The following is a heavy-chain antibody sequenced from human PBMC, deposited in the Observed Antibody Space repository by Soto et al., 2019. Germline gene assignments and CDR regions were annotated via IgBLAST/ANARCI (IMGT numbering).Heavy chain of an antibody. CDR2: IYYSGST. J-gene: IGHJ4*02. CDR1: GGSIRSGGYS. D-gene: IGHD2-8*01. Sequence: QVQLQESGPGLVKPSQTLSLTCTVSGGSIRSGGYSWSWIRQHPGKGLEWLGYIYYSGSTYYNPSLKSRITISVDTSETQFSLKLSSVTAADTAVYYCARGDCANGVCFVDWGQGTLVTVSS. V-gene: IGHV4-31*03. CDR3: ARGDCANGVCFVD.